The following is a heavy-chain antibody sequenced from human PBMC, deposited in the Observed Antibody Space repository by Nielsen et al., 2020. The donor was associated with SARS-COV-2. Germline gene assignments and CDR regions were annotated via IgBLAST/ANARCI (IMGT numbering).Heavy chain of an antibody. D-gene: IGHD3-3*01. J-gene: IGHJ6*02. CDR1: GFTFSNYG. V-gene: IGHV3-74*01. CDR3: ARAYRPITIFGVVPPSGMDV. CDR2: IKPDGSTS. Sequence: GGSLRLSCVVSGFTFSNYGMHWVRQAPGKGPVWVSGIKPDGSTSYHADSVKGRFTISRDNAKNTLYLQMNSLRAEDTAVYYCARAYRPITIFGVVPPSGMDVWGQGTTVTVSS.